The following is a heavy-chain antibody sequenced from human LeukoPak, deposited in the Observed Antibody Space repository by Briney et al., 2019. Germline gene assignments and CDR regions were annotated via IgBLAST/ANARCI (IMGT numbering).Heavy chain of an antibody. J-gene: IGHJ4*02. CDR3: AKPIAARQPYFDY. CDR1: GFTFSSYG. CDR2: ISYDGSNK. D-gene: IGHD6-6*01. V-gene: IGHV3-30*18. Sequence: PGRSLRLSCAASGFTFSSYGMHWVRQAPGKGLEWVAVISYDGSNKYYADSVKGRFTISRDNSKNTLYLQMNSLRAEDTAVYYCAKPIAARQPYFDYWGQGTLVTVSP.